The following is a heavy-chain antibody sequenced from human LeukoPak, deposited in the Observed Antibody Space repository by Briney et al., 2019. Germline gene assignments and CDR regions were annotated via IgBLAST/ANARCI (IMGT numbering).Heavy chain of an antibody. J-gene: IGHJ6*04. V-gene: IGHV3-48*03. CDR1: GFTFSSYE. D-gene: IGHD3-10*02. Sequence: GGSLRLSCAASGFTFSSYEMNWVRQAPGKGLEWVSYISSSGSTVYYADSVKGRFTISRDNAKNSLYLQMNSLRAEDTPVYYCAELGITMIGGVWGKGTTVTISS. CDR2: ISSSGSTV. CDR3: AELGITMIGGV.